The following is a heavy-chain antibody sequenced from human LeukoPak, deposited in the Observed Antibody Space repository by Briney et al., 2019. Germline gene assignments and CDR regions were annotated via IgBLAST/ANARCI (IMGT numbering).Heavy chain of an antibody. CDR3: AKVVAGMGSSDYYYYYGMDV. D-gene: IGHD6-19*01. V-gene: IGHV3-23*01. Sequence: GGSLRLSCAASGFTFSSYAMSWVRQAPGKGLEWVPAISGSGGSTYYADSVKGRFTISRDNSNNTLYLQMNSLRAEDTAVYYCAKVVAGMGSSDYYYYYGMDVWGQGTTVTVSS. CDR2: ISGSGGST. J-gene: IGHJ6*02. CDR1: GFTFSSYA.